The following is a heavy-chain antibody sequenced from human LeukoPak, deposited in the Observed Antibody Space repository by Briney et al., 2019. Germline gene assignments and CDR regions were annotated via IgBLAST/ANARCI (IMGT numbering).Heavy chain of an antibody. CDR3: ASEGGEYGDP. CDR2: INRDGSRT. D-gene: IGHD2/OR15-2a*01. Sequence: PGGSLRLSCAASGFTFSSNWMHWVRQVPGKGLVWVSRINRDGSRTDYADSVKGRFTISRDNAKNTLYLQMNSLRAEDTAVYYCASEGGEYGDPWGQGTLVTVSS. V-gene: IGHV3-74*01. CDR1: GFTFSSNW. J-gene: IGHJ5*02.